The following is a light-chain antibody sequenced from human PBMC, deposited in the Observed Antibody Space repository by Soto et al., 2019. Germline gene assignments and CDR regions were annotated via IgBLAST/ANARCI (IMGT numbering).Light chain of an antibody. CDR2: AAS. CDR1: QSISSY. J-gene: IGKJ1*01. Sequence: DIQMTQSPSSLSASVGDRVTITCRASQSISSYLNWYQQKPGKAPKLLIYAASSLQSGVPSRFSGSGSETDFTLTISSLQPEDFAPYYCQQSYSTPWTFGQGTKVDIK. CDR3: QQSYSTPWT. V-gene: IGKV1-39*01.